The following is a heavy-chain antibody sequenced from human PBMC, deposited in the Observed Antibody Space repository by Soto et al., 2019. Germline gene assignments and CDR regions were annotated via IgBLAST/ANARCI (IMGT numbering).Heavy chain of an antibody. Sequence: EVQLVESGGGLVQPGGSLRLSCAASGFTFSSYSMNRVRQAPGKGLEWVSYISSSSSTIYYADSVKGRFTISRDNAKNSLYLQITSLRAEDTAVYYCARDLNYGLFDYWGQGTLVTVSS. CDR1: GFTFSSYS. V-gene: IGHV3-48*01. J-gene: IGHJ4*02. D-gene: IGHD4-17*01. CDR2: ISSSSSTI. CDR3: ARDLNYGLFDY.